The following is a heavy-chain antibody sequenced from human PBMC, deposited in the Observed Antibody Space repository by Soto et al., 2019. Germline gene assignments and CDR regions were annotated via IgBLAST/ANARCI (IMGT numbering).Heavy chain of an antibody. V-gene: IGHV3-49*03. D-gene: IGHD3-10*01. J-gene: IGHJ4*02. Sequence: GGSLRLSCTASGFTFGDYAMSWFRQAPGKGLEWVGFIRSKAYGGTTEYAASVKGRFTISRDDSKSIAYLQMNSLKTEDTAVYYCTRYYYGSGTRQFDYCGQRTLVTVSS. CDR3: TRYYYGSGTRQFDY. CDR1: GFTFGDYA. CDR2: IRSKAYGGTT.